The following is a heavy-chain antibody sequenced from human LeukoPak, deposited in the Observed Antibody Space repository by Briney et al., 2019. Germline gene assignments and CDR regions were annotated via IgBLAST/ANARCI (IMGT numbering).Heavy chain of an antibody. CDR3: ARDPKDQDLNAFDI. J-gene: IGHJ3*02. V-gene: IGHV3-30*03. CDR2: ISYDGSNK. D-gene: IGHD2-15*01. Sequence: GRSLRLSCAASGFTFSSYGMHWVRQAPGKGLEWVAVISYDGSNKYYADSVKGRFTISRDNSKNTLYLQMNSLRAEDTAVYYCARDPKDQDLNAFDIWGQGTMVTVSS. CDR1: GFTFSSYG.